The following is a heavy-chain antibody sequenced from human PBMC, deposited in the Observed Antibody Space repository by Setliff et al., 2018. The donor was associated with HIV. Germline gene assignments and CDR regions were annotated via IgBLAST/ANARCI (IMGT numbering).Heavy chain of an antibody. V-gene: IGHV3-48*04. CDR3: ARGYSGGWNDLTGY. CDR2: ISGLGGRT. D-gene: IGHD6-19*01. Sequence: GGSLRLSCATSGFTFDSYSIIWVRQAPGKGLEWVSYISGLGGRTTYADSVKGRFTISRDNAKNTVYLQMNSLRAEDTAVYYCARGYSGGWNDLTGYWGQGALVTVS. CDR1: GFTFDSYS. J-gene: IGHJ4*02.